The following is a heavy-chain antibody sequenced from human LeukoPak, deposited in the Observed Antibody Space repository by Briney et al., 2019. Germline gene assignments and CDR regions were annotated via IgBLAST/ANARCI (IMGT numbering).Heavy chain of an antibody. CDR3: ARGKGPIRY. J-gene: IGHJ4*02. D-gene: IGHD3-10*01. CDR1: GGSFSGYY. V-gene: IGHV4-34*01. CDR2: INHSGST. Sequence: SETPSLTCAVYGGSFSGYYWSWIRQPPGKGLEWIGEINHSGSTNYNPSLKSRVTISVDTSKNQFSLKLSSVTAADTAVYYCARGKGPIRYWGQGTLVTVSS.